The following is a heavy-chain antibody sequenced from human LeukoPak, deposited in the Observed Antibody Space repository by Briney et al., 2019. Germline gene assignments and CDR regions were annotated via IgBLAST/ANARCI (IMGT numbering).Heavy chain of an antibody. CDR2: IYTSGST. CDR3: ASVTYYYGSGTSNWFDP. D-gene: IGHD3-10*01. J-gene: IGHJ5*02. V-gene: IGHV4-61*02. Sequence: PSETLSLTCTVSGGSISSGSYYWSWIRQPAGKGLEWIGRIYTSGSTNYNPSLKSRVTISVDTSKNQFSLKLSSVTAADTAVYYCASVTYYYGSGTSNWFDPWGQGTLVTVSS. CDR1: GGSISSGSYY.